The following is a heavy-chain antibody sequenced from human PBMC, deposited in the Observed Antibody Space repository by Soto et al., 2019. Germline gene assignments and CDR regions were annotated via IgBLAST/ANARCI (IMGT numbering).Heavy chain of an antibody. CDR3: ARDKITGLFDY. J-gene: IGHJ4*02. D-gene: IGHD2-8*02. Sequence: SETLSLTCAVYGGSFSGYYWTWIRQPPGTGLEWIGEINHSGSTNYNPSLKSRVTISVDTSKNQFSLKLTSVTAADTAVYYCARDKITGLFDYWGREPWSPFL. CDR2: INHSGST. CDR1: GGSFSGYY. V-gene: IGHV4-34*01.